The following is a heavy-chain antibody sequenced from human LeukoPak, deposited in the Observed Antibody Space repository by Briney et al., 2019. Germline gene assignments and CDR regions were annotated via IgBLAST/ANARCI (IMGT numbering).Heavy chain of an antibody. CDR1: GFTFSSYW. J-gene: IGHJ4*02. CDR3: ARILPLRVPAAMGD. V-gene: IGHV3-7*01. CDR2: IKHDGSDK. D-gene: IGHD2-2*01. Sequence: GGSLRLSCAASGFTFSSYWMTWVRQAPGKGLEWVANIKHDGSDKYFVDSVRGRFTISRDNAKNSPHLQMNSLRAEDTAVYYCARILPLRVPAAMGDWGQGTLVTVSS.